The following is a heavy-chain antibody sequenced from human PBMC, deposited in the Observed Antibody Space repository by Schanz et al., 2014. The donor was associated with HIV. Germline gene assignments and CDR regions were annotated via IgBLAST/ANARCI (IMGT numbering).Heavy chain of an antibody. V-gene: IGHV3-23*01. J-gene: IGHJ6*02. CDR1: GFTLEDFA. CDR2: ISGSGGST. Sequence: EVQLMESGGGLVQPGRSLRLSCAASGFTLEDFAMHWVRQAPGKGLEWVSAISGSGGSTYYADSVKGRFTISRDNSKNTVYLQMTGLRAEDTAVYYCARGSGPYYYYYGMDVWGQGTTVTVSS. CDR3: ARGSGPYYYYYGMDV. D-gene: IGHD3-10*01.